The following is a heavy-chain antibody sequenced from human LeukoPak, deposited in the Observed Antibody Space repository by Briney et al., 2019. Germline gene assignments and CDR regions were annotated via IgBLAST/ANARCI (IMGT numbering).Heavy chain of an antibody. Sequence: SETLSLTCTVSGDSISSYYWSWIRQPPGKGLEWIGYMFYSGSTNYNPSFKSRVSLSVDTSENQFSLKLSSVTAADTAMYYCARLKTIVVVPGIDYWGQGTLVTVSS. CDR1: GDSISSYY. J-gene: IGHJ4*02. CDR2: MFYSGST. D-gene: IGHD2-2*01. CDR3: ARLKTIVVVPGIDY. V-gene: IGHV4-59*08.